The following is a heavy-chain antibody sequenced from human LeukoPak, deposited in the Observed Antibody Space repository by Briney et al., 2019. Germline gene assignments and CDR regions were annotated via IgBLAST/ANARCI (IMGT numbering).Heavy chain of an antibody. Sequence: GGSLRLSCAASGFTFSTYAMSWVRQAPGKRLEWVSAISGSGGSTFYADSVKGRFPISRDNSEITLYLQMNSLRAEDTALYYCAKDRPDCSSTSCYGSFRAVADYWGQGTLVTVSS. V-gene: IGHV3-23*01. D-gene: IGHD2-2*01. CDR3: AKDRPDCSSTSCYGSFRAVADY. CDR2: ISGSGGST. CDR1: GFTFSTYA. J-gene: IGHJ4*02.